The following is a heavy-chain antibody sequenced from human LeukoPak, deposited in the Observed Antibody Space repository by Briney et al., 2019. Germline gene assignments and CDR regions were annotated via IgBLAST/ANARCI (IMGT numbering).Heavy chain of an antibody. J-gene: IGHJ5*02. V-gene: IGHV4-31*03. CDR1: GGSISSGGYY. CDR3: ARDLAAAGGGWFDP. CDR2: IYYSGST. D-gene: IGHD6-13*01. Sequence: SETLSLTCTVSGGSISSGGYYWSWIRQHPGKGLEWIGYIYYSGSTYYNPSLKSRVTISVDTSKNQFSLKLSSVTAADTAVYYCARDLAAAGGGWFDPWGQGTLVTVSS.